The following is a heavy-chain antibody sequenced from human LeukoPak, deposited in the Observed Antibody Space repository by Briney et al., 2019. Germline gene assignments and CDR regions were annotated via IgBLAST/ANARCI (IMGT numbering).Heavy chain of an antibody. CDR1: GFTFSKYW. D-gene: IGHD6-19*01. CDR2: INTDGTVT. CDR3: ATKQWLAPPPDS. V-gene: IGHV3-74*01. J-gene: IGHJ4*02. Sequence: SGGPLRLSCAASGFTFSKYWMLGVRQAPGKGLESVSRINTDGTVTTYAHSVKGRFTVSRDNADNTMFLQMNSVRDEDTAVYYCATKQWLAPPPDSWGQGTPVTVSS.